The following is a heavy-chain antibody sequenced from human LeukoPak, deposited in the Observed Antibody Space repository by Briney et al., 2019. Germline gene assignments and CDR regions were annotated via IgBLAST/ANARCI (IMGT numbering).Heavy chain of an antibody. V-gene: IGHV1-24*01. CDR1: GYTLTELS. CDR3: TLWSPSWSGYSSLDR. J-gene: IGHJ5*02. D-gene: IGHD3-3*01. Sequence: ASVKVSCKVSGYTLTELSMHWVRQAPGKGLEWMGGFDPEDGETIYAQKFQGRVTMTEDTSTDTAYMELSRLRSEDTAVYYCTLWSPSWSGYSSLDRWGQGTLVTVSS. CDR2: FDPEDGET.